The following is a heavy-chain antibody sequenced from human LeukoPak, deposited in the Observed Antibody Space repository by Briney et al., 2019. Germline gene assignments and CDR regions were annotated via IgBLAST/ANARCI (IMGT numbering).Heavy chain of an antibody. J-gene: IGHJ4*02. Sequence: EPGRSLRLSXAASGFTFSNXXXXXXRQAPGKGXXXXXVXSYDGSNKYYADSLKGRFTISRDNSKNTLYLQMNSLRAEDTAVYYCAKDKIVGSTGWYYFDYWGQGTLVTVSS. V-gene: IGHV3-30*18. CDR2: XSYDGSNK. D-gene: IGHD6-19*01. CDR3: AKDKIVGSTGWYYFDY. CDR1: GFTFSNXX.